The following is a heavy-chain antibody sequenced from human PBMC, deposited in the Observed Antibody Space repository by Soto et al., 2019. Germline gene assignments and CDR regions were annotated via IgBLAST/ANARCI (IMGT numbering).Heavy chain of an antibody. CDR3: ARAVDVWFDP. Sequence: KQSQTLSLTCDISGDRVSSNRVTRNWIRQSPSRGLEWLGRTYYRSKWSNDYAVSVKSRIIINPDTSKNQFSLQLSSLTPEDTAVYYCARAVDVWFDPWGQGTLVTVSS. V-gene: IGHV6-1*01. CDR1: GDRVSSNRVT. J-gene: IGHJ5*02. CDR2: TYYRSKWSN.